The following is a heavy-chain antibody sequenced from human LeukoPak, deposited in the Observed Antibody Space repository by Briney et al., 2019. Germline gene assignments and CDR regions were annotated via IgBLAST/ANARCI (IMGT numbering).Heavy chain of an antibody. Sequence: GGSLRLSCAASGFTFSSYGMHWVRQAPGKGLEWVAVISYDGSNKYYADSVKGRFTISRDNSKNTLYLQMNSLRAEDTAVYYCVYETGEVGQGGFEFWGQGTRVTVS. CDR1: GFTFSSYG. V-gene: IGHV3-30*18. CDR3: VYETGEVGQGGFEF. CDR2: ISYDGSNK. J-gene: IGHJ3*01. D-gene: IGHD3-16*01.